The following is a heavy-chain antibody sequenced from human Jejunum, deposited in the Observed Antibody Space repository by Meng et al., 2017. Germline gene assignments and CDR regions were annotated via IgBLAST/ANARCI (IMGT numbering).Heavy chain of an antibody. J-gene: IGHJ4*02. V-gene: IGHV1-46*01. CDR1: GYTFSIYD. CDR3: ARASRVLGGFDY. D-gene: IGHD3-16*01. Sequence: QVQLVQSGAEVKKPGALVKVSCKASGYTFSIYDINWVRQAAGQGLEWMGIINTSVGYTSHAQKFQGRVTMTRDTSTSTVHMEVSSLRSADTAVYYCARASRVLGGFDYWGQGTLVTVSS. CDR2: INTSVGYT.